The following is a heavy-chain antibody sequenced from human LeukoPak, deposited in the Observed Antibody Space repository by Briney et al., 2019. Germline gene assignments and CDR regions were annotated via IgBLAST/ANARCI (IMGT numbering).Heavy chain of an antibody. CDR3: AELGITMIGGV. J-gene: IGHJ6*04. Sequence: GGSLRLSCAASGFTFSNAWMSWVRQAPGKGLEWVSSISSSSNYIYYADSVKGRFTISRDDAKNSLSLQMNSLRAEDTAVYYCAELGITMIGGVWGKGTTVTITS. CDR2: ISSSSNYI. V-gene: IGHV3-21*01. D-gene: IGHD3-10*02. CDR1: GFTFSNAW.